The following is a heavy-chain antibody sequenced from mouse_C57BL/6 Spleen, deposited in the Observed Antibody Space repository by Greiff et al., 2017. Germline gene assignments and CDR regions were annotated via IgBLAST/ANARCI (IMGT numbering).Heavy chain of an antibody. CDR2: IRNKANNHAT. Sequence: EVMLVESGGGLVQPGGSMKLSCAASGFIFSDAWMDWVRQSPEKGLEWVAEIRNKANNHATYYAESVKGGFTISRDDSKSSVYLQMNSLRAEDTGIYYCTRRYSLGYDEGYFDVWGTGTTVTVSS. CDR3: TRRYSLGYDEGYFDV. CDR1: GFIFSDAW. V-gene: IGHV6-6*01. D-gene: IGHD2-2*01. J-gene: IGHJ1*03.